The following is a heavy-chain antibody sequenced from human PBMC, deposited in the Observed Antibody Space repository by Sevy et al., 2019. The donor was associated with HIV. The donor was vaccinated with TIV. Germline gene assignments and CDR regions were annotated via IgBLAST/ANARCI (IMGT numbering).Heavy chain of an antibody. V-gene: IGHV3-43*01. CDR1: GFTFDDYT. D-gene: IGHD2-8*01. CDR2: ISWDGGST. CDR3: AKAGSRNCTNGVCYTVGSHYYYGMDV. J-gene: IGHJ6*02. Sequence: GGSLRLSCAASGFTFDDYTMHWVRQAPGKGLEWVSLISWDGGSTYYADSVKGRFTISRDNSKNSMYLQMNSLRTEDTAVYYCAKAGSRNCTNGVCYTVGSHYYYGMDVWGQGTTVTVSS.